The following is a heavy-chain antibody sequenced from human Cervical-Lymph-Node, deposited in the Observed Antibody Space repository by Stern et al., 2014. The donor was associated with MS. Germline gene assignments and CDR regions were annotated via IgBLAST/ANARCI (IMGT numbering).Heavy chain of an antibody. D-gene: IGHD4-17*01. J-gene: IGHJ1*01. CDR2: VNPTDGRT. CDR3: ANPLPYAN. CDR1: GDTFASYP. V-gene: IGHV1-46*03. Sequence: QVQLVGYGAEVKKPGASVKVSCKASGDTFASYPIHWLRQAPGQGPVWMGIVNPTDGRTTYAQTFQGRVTMTRDTSTRTVYMELSSLRAEDTAMYFCANPLPYANWGQGTRVTVSS.